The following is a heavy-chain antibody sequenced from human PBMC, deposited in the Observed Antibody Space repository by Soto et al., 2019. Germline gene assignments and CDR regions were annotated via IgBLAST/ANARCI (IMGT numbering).Heavy chain of an antibody. CDR3: AYRMKPARGPFYFAS. J-gene: IGHJ4*02. Sequence: SGPTLVNPTQTLSLTCTFSGFSLTTTGVGVGWIRQPPGKALEWLALIYWNDDKPYSPSLKNRLTITKDTSKNRVVLTLNNVDPVDTGTYFCAYRMKPARGPFYFASWGQGVLVTVSS. CDR1: GFSLTTTGVG. CDR2: IYWNDDK. V-gene: IGHV2-5*01. D-gene: IGHD3-10*01.